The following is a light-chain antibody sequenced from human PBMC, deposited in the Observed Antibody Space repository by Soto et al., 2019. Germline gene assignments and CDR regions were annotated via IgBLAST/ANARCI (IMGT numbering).Light chain of an antibody. Sequence: QSVLAQPASVSGSPGQSITISCTGTSSDVGGYIYVSWYQQHPGKAPKLMIYDVTSRPSGVSYRFSGSKSGNTASLTISGLQAEDEADYYCSSYTTISSYVFGTGTKVTV. CDR1: SSDVGGYIY. CDR3: SSYTTISSYV. J-gene: IGLJ1*01. CDR2: DVT. V-gene: IGLV2-14*01.